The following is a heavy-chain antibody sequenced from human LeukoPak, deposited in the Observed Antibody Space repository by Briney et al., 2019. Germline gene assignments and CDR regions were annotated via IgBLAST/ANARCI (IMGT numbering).Heavy chain of an antibody. V-gene: IGHV1-3*04. D-gene: IGHD3-3*02. CDR3: ARWGCNSISCLFDY. J-gene: IGHJ4*02. Sequence: GASVKVSCTAFGYTFTTYAINSVRQAPGQRLEWMGWIDTGNGNTKYSQKFQGRVTITRDTSASTAYMELSGLRSEDTAVYYCARWGCNSISCLFDYWGQGTLVTVSS. CDR2: IDTGNGNT. CDR1: GYTFTTYA.